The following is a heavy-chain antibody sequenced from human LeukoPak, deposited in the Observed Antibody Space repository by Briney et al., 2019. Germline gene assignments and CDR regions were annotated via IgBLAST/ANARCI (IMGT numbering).Heavy chain of an antibody. Sequence: GGSLRLSCAASGFTFSSYGMHWVRQAPGKGLEWVGRIKRKNDGGTTDYAAPVKGRFTISRDDSKNTVYLEMNSLKTEDTAVYYCTTDTHCSTIGCRGPNYYYGLDVWGQGTTVTVSS. J-gene: IGHJ6*02. V-gene: IGHV3-15*01. CDR3: TTDTHCSTIGCRGPNYYYGLDV. CDR1: GFTFSSYG. D-gene: IGHD2-2*01. CDR2: IKRKNDGGTT.